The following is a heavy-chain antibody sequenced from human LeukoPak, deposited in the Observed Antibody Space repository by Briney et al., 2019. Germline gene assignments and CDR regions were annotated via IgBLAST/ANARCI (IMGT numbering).Heavy chain of an antibody. J-gene: IGHJ4*02. V-gene: IGHV3-33*01. D-gene: IGHD5-18*01. CDR1: GFTFSSSA. CDR2: IWHDGSRT. Sequence: GGSLRLSCTASGFTFSSSAMHWVRQTPGKGLEWVSIIWHDGSRTYYADSVKGRFTISRDNSKNTLYLQMNSLRAEDTAVYYCARVLDTAGMGYWGQGTLVTVSS. CDR3: ARVLDTAGMGY.